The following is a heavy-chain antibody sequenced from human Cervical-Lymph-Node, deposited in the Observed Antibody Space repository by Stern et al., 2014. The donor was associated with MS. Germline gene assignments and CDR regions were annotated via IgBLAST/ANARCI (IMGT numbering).Heavy chain of an antibody. D-gene: IGHD2-15*01. J-gene: IGHJ6*02. CDR1: GFTLRSYG. CDR3: AKDRLFCSGGGCYAMDV. CDR2: ISNDGNEK. Sequence: VQLVESGGGAVQPGRSLRLSCAAPGFTLRSYGMHWVRQAPGKGLEWVAVISNDGNEKYYADSVKGRFTISRDNSKNTLYLQMNSLRTEDTAMYYCAKDRLFCSGGGCYAMDVWGQGTTVTVSS. V-gene: IGHV3-30*18.